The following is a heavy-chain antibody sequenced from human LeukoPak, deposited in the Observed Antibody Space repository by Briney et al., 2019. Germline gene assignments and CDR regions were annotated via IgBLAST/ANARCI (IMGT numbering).Heavy chain of an antibody. D-gene: IGHD5-24*01. CDR1: GYTFTSYD. J-gene: IGHJ4*02. Sequence: ASVKGSCKASGYTFTSYDINWVRQATGQGLEWMGWMNPNSGNTGYAQKFQGRVTMTRNTSISTAYMELSSLRSEDTAVYYCARVGSDGYAFDYWGQGTLVTVSS. CDR3: ARVGSDGYAFDY. V-gene: IGHV1-8*01. CDR2: MNPNSGNT.